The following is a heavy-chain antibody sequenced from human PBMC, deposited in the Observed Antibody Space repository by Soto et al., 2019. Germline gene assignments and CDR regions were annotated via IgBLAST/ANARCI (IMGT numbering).Heavy chain of an antibody. CDR1: GFTFSSYG. Sequence: HPGGSLRLSCAASGFTFSSYGMHWVRQAPGKGLEWVAVISYDGSNKYYADSVKGRFTISRDNSKNTLYLQMNSLRAEDTAVYYCAKGGDSSGYYYEVYYYYAMDVWGQGTTVTVSS. D-gene: IGHD3-22*01. J-gene: IGHJ6*02. CDR2: ISYDGSNK. V-gene: IGHV3-30*18. CDR3: AKGGDSSGYYYEVYYYYAMDV.